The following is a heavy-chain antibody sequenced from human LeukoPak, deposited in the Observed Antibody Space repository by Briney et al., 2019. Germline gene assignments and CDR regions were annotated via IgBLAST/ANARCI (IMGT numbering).Heavy chain of an antibody. J-gene: IGHJ4*02. Sequence: QPGGSLRLSCAASGFTVRSNYMRWVRQAPGKGLEWVSVIYSGGSTYYADSVKGRFTISRDNSKNTLYLQMNSLRAEDTAVYYCAAMTTVTRYFDYWGQGTLVTVSS. V-gene: IGHV3-66*02. CDR1: GFTVRSNY. D-gene: IGHD4-11*01. CDR3: AAMTTVTRYFDY. CDR2: IYSGGST.